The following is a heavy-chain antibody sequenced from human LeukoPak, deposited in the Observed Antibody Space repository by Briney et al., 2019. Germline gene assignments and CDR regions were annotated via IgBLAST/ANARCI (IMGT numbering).Heavy chain of an antibody. D-gene: IGHD2-15*01. CDR3: ARGECDI. J-gene: IGHJ4*02. V-gene: IGHV3-30*07. CDR2: ISYDGSNK. Sequence: GGSLRLSCAASGFTFSSYAMHWVRQAPGKGLEWVAVISYDGSNKYYADSVKGRFTISRDKTTLYLQMNSLRVEDTAVYYCARGECDIWGQGALVTVSS. CDR1: GFTFSSYA.